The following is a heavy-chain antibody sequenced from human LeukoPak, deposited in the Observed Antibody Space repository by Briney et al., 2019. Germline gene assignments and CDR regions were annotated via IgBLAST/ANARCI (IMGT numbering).Heavy chain of an antibody. Sequence: PGGSLRLSCAASGLSFTSYWMHWVRQAPGKGLVWVSRINPDGSTTTYADSVKGRFTISRDNAKNTLNLQMNRLTAEDTGVYYCARVRSGRDDWIDPWGQGTLVIVSS. V-gene: IGHV3-74*03. J-gene: IGHJ5*02. CDR3: ARVRSGRDDWIDP. CDR1: GLSFTSYW. D-gene: IGHD1-26*01. CDR2: INPDGSTT.